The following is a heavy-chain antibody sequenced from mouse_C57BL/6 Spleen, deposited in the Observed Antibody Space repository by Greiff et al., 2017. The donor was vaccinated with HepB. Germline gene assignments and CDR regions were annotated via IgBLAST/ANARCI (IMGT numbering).Heavy chain of an antibody. D-gene: IGHD3-3*01. V-gene: IGHV1-64*01. Sequence: VQVVESGAELVKPGASVKLSCKASGYTFTSYWMHWVKQRPGQGLEWIGMIHPNSGSTNYNEKFKSKATLTVDKSSSTAYMQLSSLTSEDSAVYYCARWRDSNFDYWGQGTTLTVSS. CDR1: GYTFTSYW. J-gene: IGHJ2*01. CDR2: IHPNSGST. CDR3: ARWRDSNFDY.